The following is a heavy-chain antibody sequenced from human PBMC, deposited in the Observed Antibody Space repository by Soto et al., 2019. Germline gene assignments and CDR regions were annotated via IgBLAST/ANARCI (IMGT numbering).Heavy chain of an antibody. D-gene: IGHD2-8*01. CDR3: AGAANGAGPTY. Sequence: QVQLVESGGGVVQPGKSLRLSCAASGFSFSTYGMHWVRQAPGRGLEWVALIWYDGSEKYYADSVTGRFTISRDNFRRTVSRHMHSRRDDDTAVYFCAGAANGAGPTYWGQGTLVTVSS. CDR1: GFSFSTYG. J-gene: IGHJ4*02. V-gene: IGHV3-33*01. CDR2: IWYDGSEK.